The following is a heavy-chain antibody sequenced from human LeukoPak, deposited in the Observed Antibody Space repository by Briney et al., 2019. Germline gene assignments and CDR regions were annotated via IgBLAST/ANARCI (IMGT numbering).Heavy chain of an antibody. CDR3: ARGLRRRTLYYFDY. CDR2: IKQDGSEK. Sequence: GGSLRLSCAASGFTFSSYWMNWVRQAPGKGLEWVANIKQDGSEKYYVDSVKGRFTISRDNAKNSLYLQMNSLRSEDTAVYYCARGLRRRTLYYFDYWGQGTLVTVSS. CDR1: GFTFSSYW. J-gene: IGHJ4*02. V-gene: IGHV3-7*03.